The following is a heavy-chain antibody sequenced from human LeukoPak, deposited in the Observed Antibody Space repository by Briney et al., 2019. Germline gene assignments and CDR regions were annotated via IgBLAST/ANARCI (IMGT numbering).Heavy chain of an antibody. J-gene: IGHJ5*02. V-gene: IGHV4-4*07. Sequence: PSETLSLTCTVSGGSISSYYWSWIRQPAGKGLEWIGRIYTSGSTNYNPSLKSRVTMSVDTSKSQFSLKLSSVTAADTAVYYCAVHYYGSGSYGLALDPWGQGTLVTVSS. CDR1: GGSISSYY. D-gene: IGHD3-10*01. CDR3: AVHYYGSGSYGLALDP. CDR2: IYTSGST.